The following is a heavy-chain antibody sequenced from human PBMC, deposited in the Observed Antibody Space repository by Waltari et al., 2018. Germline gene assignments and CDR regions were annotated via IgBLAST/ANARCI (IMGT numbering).Heavy chain of an antibody. V-gene: IGHV4-31*03. CDR2: IYHSGSP. CDR3: ARGRPLGVASSLFDY. J-gene: IGHJ4*02. Sequence: QVQLQESGPGLVKPSQTLSLTCTVSGGSISSGGYYWSWLRQHPGKGLEWIGYIYHSGSPYYNPSLKSRVTISVDRSKNQFSLKLNSVIAADTAVYYCARGRPLGVASSLFDYWGQGTLVTVSS. CDR1: GGSISSGGYY. D-gene: IGHD3-3*01.